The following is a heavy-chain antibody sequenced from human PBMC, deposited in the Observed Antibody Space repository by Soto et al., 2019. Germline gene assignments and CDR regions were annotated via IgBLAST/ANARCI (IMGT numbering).Heavy chain of an antibody. D-gene: IGHD6-13*01. Sequence: ASVKVSCRASGFSFTGYYIHWLRQAPGQGLEWMGWINAHSGGTGYAQKFQGRVTMTRKTSISTAYRELSSLRSEDTAVYYGAREHGYSSSWYGLHYYGMDVWGQGTTVTVSS. CDR2: INAHSGGT. V-gene: IGHV1-2*02. J-gene: IGHJ6*02. CDR3: AREHGYSSSWYGLHYYGMDV. CDR1: GFSFTGYY.